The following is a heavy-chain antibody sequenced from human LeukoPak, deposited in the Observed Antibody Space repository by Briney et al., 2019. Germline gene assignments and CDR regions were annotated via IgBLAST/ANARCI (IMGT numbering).Heavy chain of an antibody. V-gene: IGHV3-7*01. J-gene: IGHJ4*02. CDR1: GFTFSNYW. CDR3: ARDRGYSTFDY. Sequence: GGSLRLSCAASGFTFSNYWMSWVRQAPGKGLEWVANMNQDGSEKNYVDSVKGRFTISRDNAKNSLYLQMNTLRAEDTAMYYCARDRGYSTFDYWGQGTLVTVPS. CDR2: MNQDGSEK. D-gene: IGHD3-22*01.